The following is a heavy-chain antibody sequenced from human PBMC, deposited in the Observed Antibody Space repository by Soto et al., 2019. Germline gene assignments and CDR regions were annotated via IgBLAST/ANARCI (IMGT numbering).Heavy chain of an antibody. J-gene: IGHJ6*02. CDR1: GFTFSSYS. V-gene: IGHV3-48*02. CDR3: AREKGLGIYYYYGMDV. Sequence: PGGSLRLSCAASGFTFSSYSMNWVRQAPGKGLEWVSYISSSSSTIYYADSVKGRFTISRDNAKNSLYLQMNSLRDEDTAVYYCAREKGLGIYYYYGMDVWGQGTTVTVS. D-gene: IGHD7-27*01. CDR2: ISSSSSTI.